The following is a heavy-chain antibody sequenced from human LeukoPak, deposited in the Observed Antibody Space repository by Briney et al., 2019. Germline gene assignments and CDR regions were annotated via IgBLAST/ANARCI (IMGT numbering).Heavy chain of an antibody. V-gene: IGHV3-23*01. Sequence: GGSLRLSCAASGFTFSSYWMSWVRQAPGKGLEWVSAISGSGGSTYYADSVKGRFTISRDNSKNSLDLQMNSLRAEDTAVYYCAKGLRGCSGNACYYFFDFWGQGALVTVSS. D-gene: IGHD2/OR15-2a*01. J-gene: IGHJ4*02. CDR2: ISGSGGST. CDR3: AKGLRGCSGNACYYFFDF. CDR1: GFTFSSYW.